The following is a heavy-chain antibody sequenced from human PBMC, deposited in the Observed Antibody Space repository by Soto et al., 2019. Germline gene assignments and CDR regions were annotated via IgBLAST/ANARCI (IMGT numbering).Heavy chain of an antibody. Sequence: EVQLLESGGGLVQPGGSLRLSCAASGFTFSSYAMSWVRQAPGKGLEWVSAISGSGGSTYYADSVKGRFTISRDNSKKSLYLQMTSLRAEDTAVYYCARRAKGSSGYPHNTYFYYMDVWGKGTTVTVS. V-gene: IGHV3-23*01. CDR1: GFTFSSYA. J-gene: IGHJ6*03. D-gene: IGHD2-15*01. CDR3: ARRAKGSSGYPHNTYFYYMDV. CDR2: ISGSGGST.